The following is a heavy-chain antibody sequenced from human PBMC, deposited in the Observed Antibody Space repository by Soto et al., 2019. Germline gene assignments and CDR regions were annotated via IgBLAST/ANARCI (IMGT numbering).Heavy chain of an antibody. CDR2: INTDGSGT. CDR1: GFIFTGEW. CDR3: TTPGDRYAFDI. D-gene: IGHD3-10*01. J-gene: IGHJ3*02. Sequence: PGGSLRLSCAASGFIFTGEWMHWVRQAPGKGLVWVSRINTDGSGTDYADSVKGRFTISRDNAKNLVYLQMNSLKTEDTAVYYCTTPGDRYAFDIWGQGTMVTVSS. V-gene: IGHV3-74*01.